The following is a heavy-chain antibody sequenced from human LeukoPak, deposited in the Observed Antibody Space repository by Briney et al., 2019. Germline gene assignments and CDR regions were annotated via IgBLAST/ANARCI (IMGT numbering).Heavy chain of an antibody. CDR3: ARDPTYDSSGYWDY. Sequence: GGSLRLSCAASGFTFDDYAMHWVRQAPGKGLEWVSLIGGDGGSTYYADSVKGRFTISRDNAKNSLYLQMNSLRAEDTAVYYCARDPTYDSSGYWDYWGQGTLVTVSS. CDR2: IGGDGGST. CDR1: GFTFDDYA. D-gene: IGHD3-22*01. V-gene: IGHV3-43*02. J-gene: IGHJ4*02.